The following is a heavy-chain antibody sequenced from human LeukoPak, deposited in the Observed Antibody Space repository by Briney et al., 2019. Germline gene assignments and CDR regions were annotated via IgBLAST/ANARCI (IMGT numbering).Heavy chain of an antibody. CDR1: GFTFSMYW. V-gene: IGHV3-7*03. Sequence: GGSLRLPCTASGFTFSMYWMSWVRQAPGKGLEWVANIKEDGSENYYVDSVKGRFTISRDNAKNSLYLQMSSLRAEDTAVYYCARGVDTLLWFGELLSPGEFDHWGQGTLVTVSS. CDR3: ARGVDTLLWFGELLSPGEFDH. J-gene: IGHJ4*02. D-gene: IGHD3-10*01. CDR2: IKEDGSEN.